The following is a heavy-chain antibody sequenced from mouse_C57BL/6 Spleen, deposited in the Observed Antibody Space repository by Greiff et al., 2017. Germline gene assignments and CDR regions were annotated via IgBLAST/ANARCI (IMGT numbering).Heavy chain of an antibody. V-gene: IGHV1-82*01. CDR2: IYPGDGDT. J-gene: IGHJ4*01. Sequence: QVQLQQSGPELVKPGASVKISCKASGYAFSSSWMNWVKQRPGKGLEWIGRIYPGDGDTNYNGKFKGKATLTADKSSSTAYMQLSGLTSEDSAVYFCARDSFYAMDYWGQGTSVTVSS. CDR1: GYAFSSSW. CDR3: ARDSFYAMDY.